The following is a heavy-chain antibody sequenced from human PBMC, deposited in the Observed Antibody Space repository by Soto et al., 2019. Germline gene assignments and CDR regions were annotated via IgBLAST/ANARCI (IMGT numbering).Heavy chain of an antibody. CDR3: ARDWDSSGLFDP. J-gene: IGHJ5*02. D-gene: IGHD3-10*01. V-gene: IGHV4-59*01. CDR2: ISYSGST. Sequence: SETLSLTCSVSGASITTYYWSWIRQPPGKGLEWIGSISYSGSTKYNPSLGSRVMISLDTSKNQFSLRLTSVTAADTALYYCARDWDSSGLFDPWGQGALVTVSS. CDR1: GASITTYY.